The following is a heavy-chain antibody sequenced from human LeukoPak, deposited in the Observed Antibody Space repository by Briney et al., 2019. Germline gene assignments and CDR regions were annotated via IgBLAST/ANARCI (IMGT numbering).Heavy chain of an antibody. CDR1: GFTFSSYW. V-gene: IGHV3-7*03. CDR2: INHNGNGN. Sequence: GGSLRLSCAASGFTFSSYWMNWARQAPGKGLEWVASINHNGNGNYYVDSVKGRFTISRDNAKNSLYLQMSNLGAGDRAVYFCARGGGLDVWGQGATVTVS. D-gene: IGHD3-16*01. J-gene: IGHJ6*02. CDR3: ARGGGLDV.